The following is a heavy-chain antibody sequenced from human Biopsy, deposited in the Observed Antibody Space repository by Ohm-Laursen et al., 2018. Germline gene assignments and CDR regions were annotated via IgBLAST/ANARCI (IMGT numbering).Heavy chain of an antibody. Sequence: PSETLSLTCTVSGGSISNNNYYWGWIRQPPGKGLEWIVSIFYRGSTHYKPSLKSRVNISEDTSKNQFSLKLNSVTAADTAVYYCARDYDTSGYYYVSWGQGTLVTVSS. V-gene: IGHV4-39*01. D-gene: IGHD3-22*01. CDR1: GGSISNNNYY. CDR2: IFYRGST. CDR3: ARDYDTSGYYYVS. J-gene: IGHJ5*02.